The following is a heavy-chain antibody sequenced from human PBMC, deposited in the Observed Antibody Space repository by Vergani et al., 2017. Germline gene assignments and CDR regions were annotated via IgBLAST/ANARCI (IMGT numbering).Heavy chain of an antibody. Sequence: QLEQSGAEVKKPGASAKVSCKASGYRFTSYGITWVRQAPGQGLEWMGWINPNSGGTNYAQKFQGRVTMTRDTSISTAYMELSRLRSDDTAVYYCARGGDSMALDYWGQGTLVTVSS. CDR3: ARGGDSMALDY. D-gene: IGHD2/OR15-2a*01. CDR2: INPNSGGT. J-gene: IGHJ4*02. V-gene: IGHV1-2*02. CDR1: GYRFTSYG.